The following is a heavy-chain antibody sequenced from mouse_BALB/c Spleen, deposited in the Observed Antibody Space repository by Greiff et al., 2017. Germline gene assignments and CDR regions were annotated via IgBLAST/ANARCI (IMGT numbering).Heavy chain of an antibody. CDR3: ARGTGGGYYFDY. D-gene: IGHD3-3*01. CDR1: GFTFSSYG. Sequence: EVQLMESGRGLVQPGGSLKLSCAASGFTFSSYGMYWVRQTPDKRLELVANINSNGGSTYYPDSVKGRFTISRDNAKNTLYLQMSSLKSEETAMYYCARGTGGGYYFDYWGQGTTLTVSS. J-gene: IGHJ2*01. CDR2: INSNGGST. V-gene: IGHV5-6-3*01.